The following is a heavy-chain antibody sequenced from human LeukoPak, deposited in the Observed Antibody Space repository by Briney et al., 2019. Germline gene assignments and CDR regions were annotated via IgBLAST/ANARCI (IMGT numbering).Heavy chain of an antibody. Sequence: GSLRLSCTVSGTTFSSNALSWGRQPPGKGLKWIGSFNYTGSAYSTPSLTRRVTISVDTYTNHFSLKLTSATAADTAVYYCAREPHCTGGDDGPEPVDYWGQGTLVTVSS. CDR3: AREPHCTGGDDGPEPVDY. CDR2: FNYTGSA. CDR1: GTTFSSNA. D-gene: IGHD2-8*02. V-gene: IGHV4-39*07. J-gene: IGHJ4*02.